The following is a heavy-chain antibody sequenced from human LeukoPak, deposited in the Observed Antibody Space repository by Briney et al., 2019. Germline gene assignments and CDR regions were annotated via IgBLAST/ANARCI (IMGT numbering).Heavy chain of an antibody. CDR2: VYYTGST. CDR3: MRDGDNSAYLTHGPFDF. D-gene: IGHD3-22*01. V-gene: IGHV4-59*12. CDR1: GDFITAYY. Sequence: SETLSLTCTVSGDFITAYYWSWIRQPPGKGLEWIGYVYYTGSTEYNPSLRSRVTISLDLSKHQFSLKLTSVTAADTAIYYCMRDGDNSAYLTHGPFDFWGQGILVAVSS. J-gene: IGHJ4*02.